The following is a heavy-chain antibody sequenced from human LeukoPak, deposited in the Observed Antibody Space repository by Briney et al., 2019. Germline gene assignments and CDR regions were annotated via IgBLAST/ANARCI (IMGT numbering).Heavy chain of an antibody. CDR2: INHSGST. Sequence: PSETLSLTCAVYGGSFSGYYWSWIRQPPRKGLEWIGEINHSGSTNYNPSLKSRVTISVDTSKNQFTLKLSSVTAADTAVYYCARGRDGYNYGIDYWGEGTLVTVSS. CDR3: ARGRDGYNYGIDY. D-gene: IGHD5-24*01. V-gene: IGHV4-34*01. CDR1: GGSFSGYY. J-gene: IGHJ4*02.